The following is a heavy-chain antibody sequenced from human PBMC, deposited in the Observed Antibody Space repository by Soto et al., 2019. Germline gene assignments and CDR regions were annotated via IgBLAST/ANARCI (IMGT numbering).Heavy chain of an antibody. D-gene: IGHD3-22*01. Sequence: PSETLSLTCTVSGGSISSYYWSWIRQPPGKGLEWIGYIYYSGSTNYNPSLKSRVTISVDTSKNQFSLKLSSVTAADTAVYYCARERYYHARSGIDYRGQGTPVSVSS. J-gene: IGHJ4*02. CDR3: ARERYYHARSGIDY. CDR1: GGSISSYY. CDR2: IYYSGST. V-gene: IGHV4-59*12.